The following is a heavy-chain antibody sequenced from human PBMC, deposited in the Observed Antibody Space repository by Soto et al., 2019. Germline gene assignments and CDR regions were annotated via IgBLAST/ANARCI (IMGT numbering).Heavy chain of an antibody. Sequence: QVQLQESGPGLVKPSQTLSLTCTVSGGSISTGGYYWPRIRQHPGNGLEWIGYIYYSGSTYYNPSIKRRVTISVDTSKNQFSLELSSVTAAGTDVYYGARGLSVTLFDIWGQGTMVAVSS. CDR3: ARGLSVTLFDI. J-gene: IGHJ4*02. V-gene: IGHV4-31*03. CDR2: IYYSGST. CDR1: GGSISTGGYY. D-gene: IGHD4-17*01.